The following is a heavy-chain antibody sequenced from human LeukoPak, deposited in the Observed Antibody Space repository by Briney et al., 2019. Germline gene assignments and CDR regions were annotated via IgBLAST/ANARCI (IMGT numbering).Heavy chain of an antibody. CDR1: GFTFRSYA. CDR2: ISDSGSGA. D-gene: IGHD3-3*01. J-gene: IGHJ4*02. CDR3: AHDHGFYWSGRDPLFDY. V-gene: IGHV3-23*01. Sequence: PGGSLRLSCAASGFTFRSYAMSWVRQAPGKGLEWVSSISDSGSGAYYADSVKGRFTISRDNSKNMVYLQMNSLRAEDTAVYYCAHDHGFYWSGRDPLFDYWGQGTLVTVSS.